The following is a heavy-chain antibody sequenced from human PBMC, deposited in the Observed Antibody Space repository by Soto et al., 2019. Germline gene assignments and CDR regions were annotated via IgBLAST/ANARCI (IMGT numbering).Heavy chain of an antibody. CDR2: LSHDGSKR. D-gene: IGHD2-2*01. J-gene: IGHJ4*02. V-gene: IGHV3-30*03. Sequence: VQLIESGGGVVQPGRSLRLSCAASGFIFNSYDMHWVRQAPGKGLEWVAFLSHDGSKRFYADSLKGRITMSRDNFNNTLYLEVHSLRPEDTAVHYCATDLIGYCGGSTCNIFQSWGQGTLVTVSS. CDR3: ATDLIGYCGGSTCNIFQS. CDR1: GFIFNSYD.